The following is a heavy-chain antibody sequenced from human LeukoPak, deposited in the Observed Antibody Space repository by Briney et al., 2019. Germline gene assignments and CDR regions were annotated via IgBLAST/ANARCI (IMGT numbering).Heavy chain of an antibody. D-gene: IGHD6-19*01. CDR3: ASVVGKAVAGQMDV. V-gene: IGHV4-61*08. J-gene: IGHJ6*02. CDR2: IYYSGSS. Sequence: PSETLSLTRTVSGGSINNGGYYWSWIRQHPGKGLEWIGYIYYSGSSYYNPSLKSRVTISVDTSKNQFSLKLSSVTAADTAVYYCASVVGKAVAGQMDVWGQGTTVTVSS. CDR1: GGSINNGGYY.